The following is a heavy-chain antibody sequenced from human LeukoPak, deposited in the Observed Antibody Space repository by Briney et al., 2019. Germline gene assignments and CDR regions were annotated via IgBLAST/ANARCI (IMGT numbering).Heavy chain of an antibody. CDR1: GYTFTSYG. Sequence: ASVKVSCKASGYTFTSYGISWVRQAPGQGLEWMGWISAYNGNTNYAQKLQGRVTMTTDTSTGTAYMELRSLRSDDTAVYYCARARLGYDYGSGSPDDNDYCGQGTLVTVSS. J-gene: IGHJ4*02. CDR3: ARARLGYDYGSGSPDDNDY. CDR2: ISAYNGNT. D-gene: IGHD3-10*01. V-gene: IGHV1-18*01.